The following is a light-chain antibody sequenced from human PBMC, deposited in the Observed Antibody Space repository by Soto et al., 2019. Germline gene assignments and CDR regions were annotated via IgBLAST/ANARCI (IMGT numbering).Light chain of an antibody. CDR1: KNDIGVYDF. Sequence: QSVLTQPPSASGSPGQSVTISCTGTKNDIGVYDFVSWYQHHPGKAPRLIIYEVVQLPSGVPDRFSGSKSGNTASLTVSGLQAADEADYFCNSYAGSNTYVFGSGTKLTVL. J-gene: IGLJ1*01. CDR3: NSYAGSNTYV. CDR2: EVV. V-gene: IGLV2-8*01.